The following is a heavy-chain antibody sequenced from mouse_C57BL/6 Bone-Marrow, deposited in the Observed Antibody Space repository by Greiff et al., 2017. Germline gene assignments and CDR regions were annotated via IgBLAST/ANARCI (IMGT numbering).Heavy chain of an antibody. CDR1: GYTFTSYW. Sequence: QVQLQQPGAELVMPGASVKLSCKASGYTFTSYWMHWVKQRPGQGLEWIGEIDPSDSYTNYNQKFKGKSTLTVDKSSSTADMQLSSLTSEDSVVYYCARDSSSLDWFAYWGQGTLVTVSA. CDR3: ARDSSSLDWFAY. J-gene: IGHJ3*01. CDR2: IDPSDSYT. D-gene: IGHD1-1*01. V-gene: IGHV1-69*01.